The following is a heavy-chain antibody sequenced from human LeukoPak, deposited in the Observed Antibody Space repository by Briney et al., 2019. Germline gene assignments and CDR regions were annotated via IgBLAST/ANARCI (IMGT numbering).Heavy chain of an antibody. D-gene: IGHD3-22*01. CDR1: GYTFTGYY. J-gene: IGHJ4*02. CDR2: IDPNSGGT. Sequence: ASVKVSCKASGYTFTGYYMHWVRQAPGQGLEWMGWIDPNSGGTNYAQKFQGRVTMTRDTSISTAYMELSRLRSDDTAVCYCARDETLWYYDSSGYYGYWGQGTLVTVSS. V-gene: IGHV1-2*02. CDR3: ARDETLWYYDSSGYYGY.